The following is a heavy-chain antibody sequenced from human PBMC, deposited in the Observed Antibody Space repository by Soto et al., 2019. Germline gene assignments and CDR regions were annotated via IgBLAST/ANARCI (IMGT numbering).Heavy chain of an antibody. V-gene: IGHV1-69*13. CDR3: DRSRRFPTSWFYL. CDR2: IIPIFGTA. CDR1: GGTFSSYA. D-gene: IGHD3-3*01. Sequence: SVKVSCEASGGTFSSYAISWVRQAPGQGLEWMGGIIPIFGTANYAQKFQGRVTITADESTSTAYMELSSLRSVYTAVYYCDRSRRFPTSWFYLRGQGTLVTVSS. J-gene: IGHJ5*02.